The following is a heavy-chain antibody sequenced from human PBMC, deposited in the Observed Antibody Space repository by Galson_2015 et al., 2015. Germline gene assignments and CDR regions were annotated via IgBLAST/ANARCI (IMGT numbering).Heavy chain of an antibody. V-gene: IGHV3-23*01. J-gene: IGHJ4*02. CDR1: GFTFSSYA. D-gene: IGHD3-10*01. CDR2: ISGSGGST. Sequence: SLRLSCAASGFTFSSYAMSWVRQAPGKGLEWVSAISGSGGSTYYADSVKGRFTISRDNSKNTLYLQMNSLRAEDTAVYYCTRASGITMVRGAPDYWGQGTLVTVSS. CDR3: TRASGITMVRGAPDY.